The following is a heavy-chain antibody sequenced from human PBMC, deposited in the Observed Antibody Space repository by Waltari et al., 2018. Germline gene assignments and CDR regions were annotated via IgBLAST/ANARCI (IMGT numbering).Heavy chain of an antibody. CDR1: GFTFSTYG. J-gene: IGHJ6*02. CDR2: IWYDGSKK. D-gene: IGHD2-21*02. Sequence: QVQLVESGGGVVQPGRSLRLSCAASGFTFSTYGMPWVRQAPGTGLEWVGVIWYDGSKKYYADSVKGRFTISRDNSKNTLYLQMNSLRAEDTAVYYCAREMYIVVVTAPGGMDVWGQGTTVTVSS. V-gene: IGHV3-33*01. CDR3: AREMYIVVVTAPGGMDV.